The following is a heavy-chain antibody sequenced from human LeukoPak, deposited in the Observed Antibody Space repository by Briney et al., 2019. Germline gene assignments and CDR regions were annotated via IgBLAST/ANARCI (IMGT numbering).Heavy chain of an antibody. CDR2: INHSGST. CDR3: ARERGYSCGYYFDY. Sequence: SETLSLTCAVYGGSFSGYYWSWIRQPPGKGLEWIGEINHSGSTNYNPSLKSRVTISVDTSKNQFSLKLSSVTAADTAVYYCARERGYSCGYYFDYWGQGTLVTVSS. CDR1: GGSFSGYY. V-gene: IGHV4-34*01. J-gene: IGHJ4*02. D-gene: IGHD5-18*01.